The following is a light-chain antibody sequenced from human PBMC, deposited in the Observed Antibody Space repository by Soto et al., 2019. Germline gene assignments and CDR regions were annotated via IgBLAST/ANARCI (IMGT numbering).Light chain of an antibody. J-gene: IGKJ1*01. CDR1: QSVSSSY. Sequence: EIVLTQSPGTLSLSPGERATLSCRASQSVSSSYLAWYQQKTGQAPRLLIYGTSSRATAIPDRLSGSGSGTDFTLTIIRLEPEDFAVYYCQQYGSSSWTFGQGTKVDIK. CDR3: QQYGSSSWT. CDR2: GTS. V-gene: IGKV3-20*01.